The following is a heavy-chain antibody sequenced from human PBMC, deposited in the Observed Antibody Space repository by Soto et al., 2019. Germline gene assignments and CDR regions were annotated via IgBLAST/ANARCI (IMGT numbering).Heavy chain of an antibody. J-gene: IGHJ2*01. D-gene: IGHD6-13*01. CDR3: ERHLGHLTAALNFDL. CDR1: ILTFSNYW. V-gene: IGHV3-7*01. Sequence: GGSLRLSCTASILTFSNYWMNWVRQAPGKGLEWVANINQDGSEKFYVDSVKGRFTISRDNSKDSLYLQMNSLRAEDTAFYYCERHLGHLTAALNFDLLSRCNLGTV. CDR2: INQDGSEK.